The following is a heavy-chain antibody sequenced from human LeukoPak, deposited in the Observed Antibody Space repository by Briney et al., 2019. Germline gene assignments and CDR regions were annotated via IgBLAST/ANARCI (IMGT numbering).Heavy chain of an antibody. V-gene: IGHV3-30*18. CDR3: AKAYGYCTTTSCSHEEFDY. CDR1: GFTFSNYG. CDR2: ISYDGSNK. J-gene: IGHJ4*02. D-gene: IGHD2-2*01. Sequence: GRSLRLSCAASGFTFSNYGMHWVRQAPGKGLEWVAVISYDGSNKYYADSAKGRFAISRDNSKNTLYLQMNSLRAEDTAVYYCAKAYGYCTTTSCSHEEFDYWGQGTLVTVSS.